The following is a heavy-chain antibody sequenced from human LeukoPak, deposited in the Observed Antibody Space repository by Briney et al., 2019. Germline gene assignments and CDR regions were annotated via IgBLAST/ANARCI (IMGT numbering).Heavy chain of an antibody. CDR2: IYYSGST. CDR3: ARDVSSSWSYYFDY. J-gene: IGHJ4*02. CDR1: SGSINSSSYY. Sequence: SETLSLTCTVSSGSINSSSYYWGWIRQPPGKGLEWLGSIYYSGSTYYNPSLKSRVTISVDTSKKQFSLNLTSVTAADTAMYYCARDVSSSWSYYFDYWAQGTLVTVSS. D-gene: IGHD6-13*01. V-gene: IGHV4-39*07.